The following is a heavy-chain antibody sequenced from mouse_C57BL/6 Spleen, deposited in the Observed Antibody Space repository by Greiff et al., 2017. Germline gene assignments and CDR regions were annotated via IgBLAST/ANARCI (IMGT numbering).Heavy chain of an antibody. CDR1: GYTFTSYW. CDR3: ARRPPPYYDGALAY. Sequence: QVQLQQPGAELVRPGSSVKLSCKASGYTFTSYWMQWVKQRPIQGLEWIGNIDPSDSETNYNQKFKDKATLTVEKSSSTAYMQLRSLTSEDSAVYYCARRPPPYYDGALAYWGQGTSVTVSS. CDR2: IDPSDSET. D-gene: IGHD1-1*01. V-gene: IGHV1-52*01. J-gene: IGHJ4*01.